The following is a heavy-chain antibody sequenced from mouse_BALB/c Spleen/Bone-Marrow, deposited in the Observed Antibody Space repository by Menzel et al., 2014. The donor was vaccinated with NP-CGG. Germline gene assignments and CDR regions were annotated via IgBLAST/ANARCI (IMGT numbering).Heavy chain of an antibody. Sequence: EVMLVESGGGLVQPGGSLRLSCATSGFTFTDYYMNWVRQPPGKALEWLGFIRNKANGYTTEYSASVKGRFTISRDNSQSILYLQVNILRAEDSATYYCARLGRGYFDYWGQGTTLTVSS. J-gene: IGHJ2*01. CDR2: IRNKANGYTT. CDR1: GFTFTDYY. D-gene: IGHD4-1*01. V-gene: IGHV7-3*02. CDR3: ARLGRGYFDY.